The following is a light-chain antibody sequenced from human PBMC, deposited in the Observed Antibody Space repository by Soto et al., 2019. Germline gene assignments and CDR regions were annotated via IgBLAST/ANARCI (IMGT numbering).Light chain of an antibody. J-gene: IGLJ2*01. CDR1: SSDVGGYNY. V-gene: IGLV2-14*03. CDR2: DVS. Sequence: QSVLTQPASVSGSPGQSITISCTGTSSDVGGYNYVSWYQQHPGKAPKLMIYDVSNRPSGVSNRFSGSKSGSTASLTISGLQAEDGADYYCSSYTSSSTPVFGGGTKLTVL. CDR3: SSYTSSSTPV.